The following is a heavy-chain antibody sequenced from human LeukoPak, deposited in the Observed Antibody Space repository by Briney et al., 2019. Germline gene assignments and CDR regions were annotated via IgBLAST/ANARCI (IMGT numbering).Heavy chain of an antibody. CDR1: GGTFSSYA. J-gene: IGHJ4*02. V-gene: IGHV1-69*04. CDR2: IIPILGIA. Sequence: ASVKVSCKASGGTFSSYAISWVRQAPGQGLEWMGRIIPILGIANYAQKFQGRVTITADKSTSTAYMELSSLRSEDTAVYYCARILLRYHGDDRTLDYWGQGTLVTVSS. D-gene: IGHD4-17*01. CDR3: ARILLRYHGDDRTLDY.